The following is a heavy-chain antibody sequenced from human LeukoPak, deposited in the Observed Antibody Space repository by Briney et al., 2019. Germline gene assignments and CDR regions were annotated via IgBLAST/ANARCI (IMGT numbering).Heavy chain of an antibody. V-gene: IGHV1-18*04. D-gene: IGHD2-2*01. CDR2: ISAYNGNT. CDR1: GYTFTSYG. J-gene: IGHJ4*02. Sequence: ASVTVSCKASGYTFTSYGISWVRQAPGHGLEWMGWISAYNGNTNYAQKLQARVTMNTDPYPSTAYMEQRSLRSDDTDVYYCSREISSSTSCYEDYWGQGTLVTVSS. CDR3: SREISSSTSCYEDY.